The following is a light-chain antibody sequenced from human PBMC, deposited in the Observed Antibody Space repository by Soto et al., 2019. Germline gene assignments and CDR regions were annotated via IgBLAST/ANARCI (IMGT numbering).Light chain of an antibody. CDR3: QQYNSLSSVS. Sequence: DIQLTQSPSTLSASVGDRVTITCRASQSITNWLAWDQQKPGKAPKVLIHMASSLKSGVPSRFSGSGSGTEFTLTITSLQPDDSATYYCQQYNSLSSVSFGGGTKAEI. CDR1: QSITNW. J-gene: IGKJ4*01. V-gene: IGKV1-5*03. CDR2: MAS.